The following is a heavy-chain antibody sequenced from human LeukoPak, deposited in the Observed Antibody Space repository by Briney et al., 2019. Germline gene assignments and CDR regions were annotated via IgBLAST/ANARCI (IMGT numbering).Heavy chain of an antibody. V-gene: IGHV3-21*01. CDR1: GFTFSTYS. Sequence: PGGSLRLSCAASGFTFSTYSMNWVRQAPGKGLEWVSSISSSSSDTYYADSVKGRFTISRDNAKNSLYLQMNSLRAEDTAVYYCARGGSGSYSDYFDYWGQGTLVTVSS. D-gene: IGHD3-10*01. J-gene: IGHJ4*02. CDR2: ISSSSSDT. CDR3: ARGGSGSYSDYFDY.